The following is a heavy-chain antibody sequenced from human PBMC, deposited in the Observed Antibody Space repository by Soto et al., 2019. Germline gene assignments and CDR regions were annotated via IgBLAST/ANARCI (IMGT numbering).Heavy chain of an antibody. CDR3: AGEMVYGVIPPFYYFGMDV. D-gene: IGHD2-8*01. CDR2: IFFSGTT. CDR1: GSSTRSGDHL. V-gene: IGHV4-30-4*08. J-gene: IGHJ6*02. Sequence: QVQLQESDPGLVTPSQTLSLTCSVSGSSTRSGDHLWSWIRQPPGKGLEWIGYIFFSGTTHYNPSLESRVRLSIDTSRNQFSMKLRSVTAADTAVYFCAGEMVYGVIPPFYYFGMDVWGHGTTVIVSS.